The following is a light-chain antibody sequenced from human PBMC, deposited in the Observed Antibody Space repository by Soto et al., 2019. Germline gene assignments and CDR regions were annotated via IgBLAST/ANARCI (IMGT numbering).Light chain of an antibody. Sequence: QSALTQPPSVSGSPGQSVTISCTATTTDIDNYDSVSWYQQAPGTAPKLILYEVTKRPSGVSNRFSGSKSGNTASLTISGLQTEDDSHYYCCSYANGNTLLFGGGTKLTVL. V-gene: IGLV2-23*02. CDR1: TTDIDNYDS. J-gene: IGLJ2*01. CDR2: EVT. CDR3: CSYANGNTLL.